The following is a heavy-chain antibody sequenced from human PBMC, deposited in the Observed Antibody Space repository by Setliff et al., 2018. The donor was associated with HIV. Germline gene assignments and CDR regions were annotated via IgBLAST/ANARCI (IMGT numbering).Heavy chain of an antibody. CDR2: IRSDGGNK. D-gene: IGHD3-3*01. CDR1: GLTFSNCG. CDR3: AKDKGQKYDDY. V-gene: IGHV3-30*02. Sequence: PGGSLSLSCATSGLTFSNCGMHWVRQAPGKGLEWVASIRSDGGNKYYADSVTGRFTISRDDSKNTLYLQMNSLRAEDTAVYYCAKDKGQKYDDYWGQGTVVTVSS. J-gene: IGHJ4*02.